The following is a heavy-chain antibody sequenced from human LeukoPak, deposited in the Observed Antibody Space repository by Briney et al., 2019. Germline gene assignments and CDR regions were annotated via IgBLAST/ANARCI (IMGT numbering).Heavy chain of an antibody. CDR1: GFSFSSYA. V-gene: IGHV3-23*01. J-gene: IGHJ4*02. CDR2: ITANGGGT. Sequence: GGSLRLSCAASGFSFSSYAMSWVRQAPGKGLEWVSSITANGGGTYYADSVKGRFSISRDNSRNTLYLQVTSLRAEDTAIYYCAKLTSDTMIRGVTADYWGQGTLVTVSS. D-gene: IGHD3-10*01. CDR3: AKLTSDTMIRGVTADY.